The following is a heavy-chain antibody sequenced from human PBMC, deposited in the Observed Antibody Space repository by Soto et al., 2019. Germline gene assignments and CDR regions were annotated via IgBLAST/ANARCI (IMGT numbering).Heavy chain of an antibody. CDR1: GFTFSSYA. CDR3: AKNPTDGYNLFDY. CDR2: ISGSGGST. J-gene: IGHJ4*02. Sequence: PGGSLRLSCAASGFTFSSYAMSWVRQAPGKGLEWVSAISGSGGSTYYADSVKGRFTISRDNSRNTLYLQMNSLRAEDTAVYYCAKNPTDGYNLFDYWGQGTLVTVSS. D-gene: IGHD5-12*01. V-gene: IGHV3-23*01.